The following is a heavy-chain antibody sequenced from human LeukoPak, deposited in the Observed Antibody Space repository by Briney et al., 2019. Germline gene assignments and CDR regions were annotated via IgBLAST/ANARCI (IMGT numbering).Heavy chain of an antibody. J-gene: IGHJ4*02. CDR1: GGSFSGYY. Sequence: PSETLSLTCAVYGGSFSGYYWSWIRQPPGKGVEWIGEINHSGSTNYNPSLKSRGTISVDTSKNQFSLKLSSVTAADTAVYYCARRLSPYYYGSGRAFDYWGQGTLVTVSS. D-gene: IGHD3-10*01. CDR2: INHSGST. V-gene: IGHV4-34*01. CDR3: ARRLSPYYYGSGRAFDY.